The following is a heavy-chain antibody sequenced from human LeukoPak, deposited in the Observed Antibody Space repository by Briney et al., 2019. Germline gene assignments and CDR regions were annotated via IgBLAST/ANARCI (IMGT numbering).Heavy chain of an antibody. V-gene: IGHV4-34*01. D-gene: IGHD3-22*01. CDR2: INHSGST. CDR1: GGSFSGYY. Sequence: KTSETLSLTCAVYGGSFSGYYWSWIRQPPGKGLEWIGEINHSGSTNYTPSLKSRVTISVATSKNHFSLKLSSVTAADTAVYYCARGLGNYYDSSGYYYEGYWGQGPLVTVSS. CDR3: ARGLGNYYDSSGYYYEGY. J-gene: IGHJ4*02.